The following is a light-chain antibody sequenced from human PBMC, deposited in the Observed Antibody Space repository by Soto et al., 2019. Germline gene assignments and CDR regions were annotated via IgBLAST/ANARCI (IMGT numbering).Light chain of an antibody. CDR3: QTWGTGIQV. J-gene: IGLJ3*02. V-gene: IGLV4-69*01. CDR1: SGHSSYA. CDR2: LNSDGSH. Sequence: QPVLTQSPSASASLGASVKLTCTLSSGHSSYAIAWHQQQPEKGPRYLMKLNSDGSHSKGDGIPDRFSGSSSGAERYLTISSLHSEDEADYYCQTWGTGIQVFGGGTKVTLL.